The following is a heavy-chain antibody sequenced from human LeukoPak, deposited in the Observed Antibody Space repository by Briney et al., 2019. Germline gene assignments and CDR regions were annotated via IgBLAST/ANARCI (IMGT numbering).Heavy chain of an antibody. Sequence: GASVKVSCKASGYTFTSYGISWVRQAPGQGLEWMGWINPNSGGTNYAQNFQGRVTMTRDTSISTAYMELSRLRSDDTAVYYCARDSAGYYYDTSGPIYYFDYWGQGTLVTVSS. V-gene: IGHV1-2*02. CDR1: GYTFTSYG. D-gene: IGHD3-22*01. J-gene: IGHJ4*02. CDR2: INPNSGGT. CDR3: ARDSAGYYYDTSGPIYYFDY.